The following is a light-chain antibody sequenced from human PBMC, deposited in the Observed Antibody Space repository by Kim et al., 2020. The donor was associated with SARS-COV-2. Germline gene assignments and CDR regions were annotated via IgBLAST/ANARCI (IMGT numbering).Light chain of an antibody. Sequence: SYELTQPPSVSVSPGQTASITCSGDKLGYKYACWYQQKPGQSPVLVIYQDSKRPSGIPERFSGSNSGNTATLTISGTQAMDEADYYCQAWDSSTVFFGGGTQLTVL. J-gene: IGLJ2*01. CDR2: QDS. V-gene: IGLV3-1*01. CDR3: QAWDSSTVF. CDR1: KLGYKY.